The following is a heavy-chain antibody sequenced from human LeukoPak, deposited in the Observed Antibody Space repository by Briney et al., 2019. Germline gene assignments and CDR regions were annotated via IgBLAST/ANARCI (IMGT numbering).Heavy chain of an antibody. D-gene: IGHD2-15*01. J-gene: IGHJ4*02. CDR2: IWYDGSNK. V-gene: IGHV3-33*01. CDR3: ARGRYCSGGGCHYFDY. Sequence: GGSLRLSCAASGFTFSSYGMHWVRQAPGKGLEWVAVIWYDGSNKYYADSVKGRFTISRDNSKNTLYLQMNSLRAEDTAVFYCARGRYCSGGGCHYFDYWGQGTLVTVSS. CDR1: GFTFSSYG.